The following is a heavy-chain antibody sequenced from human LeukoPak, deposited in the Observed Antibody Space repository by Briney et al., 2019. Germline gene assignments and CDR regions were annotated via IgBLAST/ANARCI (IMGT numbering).Heavy chain of an antibody. Sequence: PSETLSLTCTVSGGSISSYYWSWIRQPPGKGLEWIGYIYYSGSTNYNPSLKSRVTISVDTSKNQFSLKLSSVTAADTAVYYCAREPVPRSPLPGGFDYWGQGTLVTVSS. CDR1: GGSISSYY. D-gene: IGHD2-15*01. V-gene: IGHV4-59*12. CDR2: IYYSGST. J-gene: IGHJ4*02. CDR3: AREPVPRSPLPGGFDY.